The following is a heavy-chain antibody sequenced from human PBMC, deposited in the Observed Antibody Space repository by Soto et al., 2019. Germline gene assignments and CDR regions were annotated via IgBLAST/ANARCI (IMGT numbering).Heavy chain of an antibody. CDR1: GGSISSGDYY. CDR2: IYYSGST. CDR3: ARDSPYRTFWSGYYYYYYGMDV. Sequence: QVQLQESGPGLVKPSQTLSLTCTVSGGSISSGDYYWSWIRQPPGKGLEWIGYIYYSGSTYYDPSLKSRVTLSVDTAKNQFSLKLSSVTAADTAVYYCARDSPYRTFWSGYYYYYYGMDVWGQGTTVTVSS. J-gene: IGHJ6*02. D-gene: IGHD3-3*01. V-gene: IGHV4-30-4*01.